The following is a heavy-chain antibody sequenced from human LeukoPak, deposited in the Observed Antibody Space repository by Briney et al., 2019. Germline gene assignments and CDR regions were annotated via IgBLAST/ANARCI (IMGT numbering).Heavy chain of an antibody. CDR2: INPNSGGT. D-gene: IGHD3-22*01. Sequence: ASVKVSCKAFGYTFTGYYMHWVRQAPGQGLEWMGWINPNSGGTNYAQKFQGRVTMTRDTSISTAYMELSRLRSDDTAVYYCARDPSPYYYDSSGYYFDYWGQGTLVTVSS. J-gene: IGHJ4*02. CDR1: GYTFTGYY. CDR3: ARDPSPYYYDSSGYYFDY. V-gene: IGHV1-2*02.